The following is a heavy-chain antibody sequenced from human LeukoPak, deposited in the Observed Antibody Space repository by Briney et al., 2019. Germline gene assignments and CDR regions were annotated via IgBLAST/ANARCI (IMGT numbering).Heavy chain of an antibody. CDR1: GYTFTSYD. J-gene: IGHJ6*02. V-gene: IGHV1-8*01. Sequence: GASVKVSCKASGYTFTSYDINWVRQATGQGLEWMGWMNPNSGNTGYAQKFQGRVTMTRNTSISTAYKELSSLRSEDTAVYYCARGGQQLVLYYYYGMDVWGQGTTVTVSS. D-gene: IGHD6-13*01. CDR2: MNPNSGNT. CDR3: ARGGQQLVLYYYYGMDV.